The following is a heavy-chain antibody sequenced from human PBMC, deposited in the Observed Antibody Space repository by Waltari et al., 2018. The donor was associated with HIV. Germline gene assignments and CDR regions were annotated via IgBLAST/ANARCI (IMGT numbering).Heavy chain of an antibody. CDR3: TRVPEVEMATIWYFDL. V-gene: IGHV3-74*03. J-gene: IGHJ2*01. D-gene: IGHD5-12*01. CDR2: INSDGSST. CDR1: GFTFSSYW. Sequence: EVQLVESGGGLVEPGGPLRLSCAASGFTFSSYWRHWVSQAPGKGLVWVSGINSDGSSTKYADSVKDRFIISRDNAKNTLYLQMNTLRDEDTAVYYCTRVPEVEMATIWYFDLWGRGTLVTVSS.